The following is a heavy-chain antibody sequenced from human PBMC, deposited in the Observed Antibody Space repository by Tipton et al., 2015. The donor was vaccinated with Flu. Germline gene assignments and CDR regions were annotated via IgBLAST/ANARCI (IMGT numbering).Heavy chain of an antibody. CDR2: IYYSGST. CDR1: GDSISGSSHY. V-gene: IGHV4-39*01. Sequence: LRLSCTVSGDSISGSSHYWGWVRQSPGKGLEWIGSIYYSGSTYYNPPLKTRVTITADTPQNQFSLQLKSVTAADTAVYYCATPDHWGQGTLVTVSS. J-gene: IGHJ4*02. CDR3: ATPDH.